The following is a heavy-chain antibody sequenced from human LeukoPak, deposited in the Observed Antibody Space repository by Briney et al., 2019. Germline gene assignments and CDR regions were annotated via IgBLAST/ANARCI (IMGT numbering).Heavy chain of an antibody. Sequence: GGSLRLSCAASGFTFSSYGMHWVRQAPGKGLEWVAFIRYDGSNKYYADSVKGRFTISRDNSKNTLYLQMNSLRAEDTAVYYCAKYPWSYVPYFAYWGQGPLVTVSS. CDR2: IRYDGSNK. D-gene: IGHD1-26*01. J-gene: IGHJ4*02. CDR3: AKYPWSYVPYFAY. CDR1: GFTFSSYG. V-gene: IGHV3-30*02.